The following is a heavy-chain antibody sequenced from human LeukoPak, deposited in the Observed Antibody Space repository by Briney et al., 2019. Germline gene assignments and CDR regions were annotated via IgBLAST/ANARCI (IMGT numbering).Heavy chain of an antibody. CDR3: ARDISGYDPGLEYHYYMDV. D-gene: IGHD5-12*01. Sequence: PSETLSLTCTVSGGSISSGSYYWSWIRQPAGKGLEWIGRIYTSGSTNYNPSLKSRVTISVDTSKNQFSLKLSSVTAADTAVYYCARDISGYDPGLEYHYYMDVWGKGTTVTISS. CDR2: IYTSGST. J-gene: IGHJ6*03. CDR1: GGSISSGSYY. V-gene: IGHV4-61*02.